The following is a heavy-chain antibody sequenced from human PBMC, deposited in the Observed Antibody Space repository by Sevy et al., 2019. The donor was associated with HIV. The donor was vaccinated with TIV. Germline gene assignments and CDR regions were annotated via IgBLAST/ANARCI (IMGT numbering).Heavy chain of an antibody. Sequence: GGSLRLSCAASGFTFSDYYMSWIRQAPGKGLEWVSDISSGSTYKNYADFVKGRFTISRENAKNSLHLQMNSLPVEDTAVYYCARDRRNYAGQYFDYWGQGTLVTVSS. CDR1: GFTFSDYY. D-gene: IGHD3-16*01. CDR2: ISSGSTYK. J-gene: IGHJ4*02. V-gene: IGHV3-11*06. CDR3: ARDRRNYAGQYFDY.